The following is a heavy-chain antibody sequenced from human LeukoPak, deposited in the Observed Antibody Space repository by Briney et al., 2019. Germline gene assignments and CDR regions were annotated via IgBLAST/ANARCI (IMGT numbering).Heavy chain of an antibody. J-gene: IGHJ4*02. D-gene: IGHD4-23*01. Sequence: SRVTISVDTSKNQFSLQLNSVTPEDTAVYYCARELERDGGNPTYYFDYWGQGTLVTVSS. CDR3: ARELERDGGNPTYYFDY. V-gene: IGHV4-34*01.